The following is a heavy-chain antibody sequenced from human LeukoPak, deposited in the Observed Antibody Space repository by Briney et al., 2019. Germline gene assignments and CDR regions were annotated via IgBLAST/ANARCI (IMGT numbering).Heavy chain of an antibody. J-gene: IGHJ4*02. CDR3: SRQNGAFSPFGF. D-gene: IGHD2-8*01. Sequence: PGGSLRLSCAASGVTFSSYEMNCVRQAPGQGLEWIGEISLSGLTNYSPSLNSRVTMSLDKPKNQLSLNLSSVTAADTAVYYCSRQNGAFSPFGFWGPGTLVTVPS. V-gene: IGHV4-4*02. CDR1: GVTFSSYEM. CDR2: ISLSGLT.